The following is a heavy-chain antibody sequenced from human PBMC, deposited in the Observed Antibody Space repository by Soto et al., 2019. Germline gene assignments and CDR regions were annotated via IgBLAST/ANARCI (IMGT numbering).Heavy chain of an antibody. V-gene: IGHV4-39*01. Sequence: PSDTLSLTCTVSGGSISSTSFHWVWLRQPPGKGLEWIGSIYYSGSTYYSPSLKSRVTISVDTSKNQFSLKLSSVTAADTAVYYCARRERAAGTDWWFDPWGQGTLVS. CDR2: IYYSGST. CDR3: ARRERAAGTDWWFDP. J-gene: IGHJ5*02. D-gene: IGHD6-13*01. CDR1: GGSISSTSFH.